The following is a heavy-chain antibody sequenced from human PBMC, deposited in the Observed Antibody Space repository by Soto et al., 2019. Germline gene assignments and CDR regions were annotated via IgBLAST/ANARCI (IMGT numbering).Heavy chain of an antibody. CDR2: ISGGGGST. CDR3: AKVSRSLQGAMDV. Sequence: GGALRLSCAASGFTFSSYAMSWVRQAQGKGLEWVSAISGGGGSTYYADSVKGRFTSSRDNSKNTLYLQMNSLRDDDTAVYFCAKVSRSLQGAMDVWGQGTTVTVSS. J-gene: IGHJ6*02. V-gene: IGHV3-23*01. D-gene: IGHD1-26*01. CDR1: GFTFSSYA.